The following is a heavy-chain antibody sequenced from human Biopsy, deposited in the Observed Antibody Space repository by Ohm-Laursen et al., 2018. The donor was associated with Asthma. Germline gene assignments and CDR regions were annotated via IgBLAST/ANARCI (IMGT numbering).Heavy chain of an antibody. CDR2: IYYSGTT. D-gene: IGHD6-13*01. J-gene: IGHJ6*02. CDR3: VRGSSSWHHGPFHSYYGLDV. CDR1: SGSGGYMRSGNYY. V-gene: IGHV4-39*01. Sequence: SETLSLTCSLSSGSGGYMRSGNYYWGWIRQPPGKGLEWIGSIYYSGTTYYNPSLESRVTVSADTSKNQFSLKLTSVTAADTAVYYCVRGSSSWHHGPFHSYYGLDVWGQGTTATVSS.